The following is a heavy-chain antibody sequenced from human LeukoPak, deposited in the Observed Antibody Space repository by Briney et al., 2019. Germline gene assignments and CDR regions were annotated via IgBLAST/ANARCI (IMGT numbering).Heavy chain of an antibody. J-gene: IGHJ4*02. CDR2: MNPNSGNT. CDR1: GYTFTSYD. CDR3: ARIGRGSSWYRSFDY. D-gene: IGHD6-13*01. Sequence: GASVKVSCKASGYTFTSYDINWVRQATGQGLEWMGWMNPNSGNTGYAQKFQGRVTMIRNTSISTAYMELSSLRSEDTAVYYCARIGRGSSWYRSFDYWGQGTLVTVSS. V-gene: IGHV1-8*01.